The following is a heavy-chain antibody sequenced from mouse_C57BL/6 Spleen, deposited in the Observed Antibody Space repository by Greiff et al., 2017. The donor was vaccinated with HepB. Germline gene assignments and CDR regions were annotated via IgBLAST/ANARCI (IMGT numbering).Heavy chain of an antibody. Sequence: DVKLVESGGGLVKPGGSLKLSCAASGFTFSDYGMHWVRQAPEKGLEWVAYISSGSSTIYYADTVKGRFTISRDNAKNTLFLQMTSLRSEDTAMYYCARGGFTTVVAYYAMDYWGQGTSVTVSS. J-gene: IGHJ4*01. CDR1: GFTFSDYG. V-gene: IGHV5-17*01. CDR2: ISSGSSTI. CDR3: ARGGFTTVVAYYAMDY. D-gene: IGHD1-1*01.